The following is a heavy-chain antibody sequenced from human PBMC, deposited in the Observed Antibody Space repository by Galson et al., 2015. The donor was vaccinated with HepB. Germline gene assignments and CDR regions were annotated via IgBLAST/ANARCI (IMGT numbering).Heavy chain of an antibody. J-gene: IGHJ4*02. CDR3: TTDRGITIRPLFDF. CDR2: IKSEADGGTI. V-gene: IGHV3-15*01. CDR1: GFTLTRAW. Sequence: SLRLSCAASGFTLTRAWMSWVRQAPGRGLERVGHIKSEADGGTIHHAAPVKGRFTISKDDSKNTLYLQMNGLKTEDTAVYYCTTDRGITIRPLFDFWGQGTLVTVSS. D-gene: IGHD1-14*01.